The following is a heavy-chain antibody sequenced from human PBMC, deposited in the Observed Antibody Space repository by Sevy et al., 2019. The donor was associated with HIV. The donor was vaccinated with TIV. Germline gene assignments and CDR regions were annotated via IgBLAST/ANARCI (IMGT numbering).Heavy chain of an antibody. CDR2: ISGSGGST. Sequence: GESLKISCAASGFTFSSYAMSWVRQAPGKGLEWVSAISGSGGSTYYADSVKGRFTISRDNSKNTLYLQMNSLRAEDTAVYYCAKVKYNWNDGGYFDYWGQGTLVTVSS. D-gene: IGHD1-1*01. V-gene: IGHV3-23*01. J-gene: IGHJ4*02. CDR3: AKVKYNWNDGGYFDY. CDR1: GFTFSSYA.